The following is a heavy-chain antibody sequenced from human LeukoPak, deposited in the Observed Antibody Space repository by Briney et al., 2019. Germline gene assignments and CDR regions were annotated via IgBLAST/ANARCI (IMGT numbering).Heavy chain of an antibody. D-gene: IGHD6-19*01. CDR3: AKGIYSSGWSYFDY. CDR1: GFTFNNSA. Sequence: GGSLRLSCAASGFTFNNSAMSWVRQAPGKGLEGVSTLSGSGITTYYADSVKGRFTISRDNSKNTLYLQMNSLRAEDTAVYYCAKGIYSSGWSYFDYWGHGTLVTVSS. J-gene: IGHJ4*01. CDR2: LSGSGITT. V-gene: IGHV3-23*01.